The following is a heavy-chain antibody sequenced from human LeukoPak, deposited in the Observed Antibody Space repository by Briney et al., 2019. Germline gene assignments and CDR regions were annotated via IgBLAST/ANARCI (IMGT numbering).Heavy chain of an antibody. CDR2: ISSSSSYI. CDR1: GFTFSSYS. Sequence: GGSLRLSCAASGFTFSSYSMNWVRQAPGKGLEWVSSISSSSSYIYYADSVKGRFTISRDNAKNPLYLQMNSLRAEDTAVYYCARELRGSGSSNYWGQGTLVTVSS. J-gene: IGHJ4*02. D-gene: IGHD3-10*01. V-gene: IGHV3-21*01. CDR3: ARELRGSGSSNY.